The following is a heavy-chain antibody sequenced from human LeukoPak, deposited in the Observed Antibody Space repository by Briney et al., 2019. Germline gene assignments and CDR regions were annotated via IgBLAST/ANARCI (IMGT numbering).Heavy chain of an antibody. D-gene: IGHD2-15*01. J-gene: IGHJ4*02. CDR2: INHSGST. Sequence: GSLRLSCAASGFTFSSYAISWFRQPPGKGLEWIGEINHSGSTNYNPSLKSRVTISVDTSKNQFSLKLSSVTAADTAVYYCAESPGYCSGGSCYHDYWGQGTLVTVSS. CDR1: GFTFSSYA. V-gene: IGHV4-34*08. CDR3: AESPGYCSGGSCYHDY.